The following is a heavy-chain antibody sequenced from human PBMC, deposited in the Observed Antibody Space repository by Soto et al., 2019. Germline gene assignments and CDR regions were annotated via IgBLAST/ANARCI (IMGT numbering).Heavy chain of an antibody. J-gene: IGHJ6*02. CDR2: IYWDDNE. CDR3: AHDKLNHYGTDV. D-gene: IGHD1-1*01. V-gene: IGHV2-5*02. CDR1: GFSLRSSGVG. Sequence: QITLKESGPTLVKPTQTLTLTCTFSGFSLRSSGVGVGWIRQPPGKALEWLALIYWDDNERYNPSLKSRPTIXKXXSKNQVVLTMTTMDPVDTATYYRAHDKLNHYGTDVWGQGTTVTVSS.